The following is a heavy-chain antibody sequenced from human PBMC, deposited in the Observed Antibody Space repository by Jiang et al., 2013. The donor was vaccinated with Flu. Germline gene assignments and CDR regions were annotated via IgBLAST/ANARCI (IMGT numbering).Heavy chain of an antibody. CDR1: GYSFTSYW. D-gene: IGHD5-18*01. CDR2: IYPGDSDT. V-gene: IGHV5-51*01. CDR3: ARHTTGIQLWFSIDY. Sequence: PGESLKISCKGSGYSFTSYWIGRVRQMPGKGLEWMGIIYPGDSDTRYSPSFQGQVTISADKSISTAYLQWSSLKASDTAMYYCARHTTGIQLWFSIDYWGQGTLVTVSS. J-gene: IGHJ4*02.